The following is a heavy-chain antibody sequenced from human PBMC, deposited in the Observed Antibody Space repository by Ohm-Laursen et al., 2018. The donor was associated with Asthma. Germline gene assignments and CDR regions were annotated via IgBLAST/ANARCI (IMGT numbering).Heavy chain of an antibody. CDR1: GFTFSNAW. Sequence: GSLRLSCSASGFTFSNAWMSWVRQAPGKGLEWVGRIKSKTDGGTTDYAAPVKGRFTISRDDSKNTLYLQMNSLRAEDTAVYYCARDDNYYYDSSGYYWAAWGQGTLVTVSS. D-gene: IGHD3-22*01. CDR3: ARDDNYYYDSSGYYWAA. J-gene: IGHJ5*02. V-gene: IGHV3-15*01. CDR2: IKSKTDGGTT.